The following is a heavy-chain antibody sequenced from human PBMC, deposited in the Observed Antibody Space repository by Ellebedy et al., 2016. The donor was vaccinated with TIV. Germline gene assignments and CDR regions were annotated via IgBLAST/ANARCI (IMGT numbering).Heavy chain of an antibody. D-gene: IGHD5-12*01. J-gene: IGHJ3*02. V-gene: IGHV3-23*01. CDR3: AKALPDIVATSYAFDI. CDR2: ISGSGGST. Sequence: ASVKVSCKASGGTFSSYAMSWVRQAPGKGLEWVSAISGSGGSTYYADSVKGRFTISRDNSKNTLYLQMNSLRAEDTAVYYCAKALPDIVATSYAFDIWGQGTMVTVSS. CDR1: GGTFSSYA.